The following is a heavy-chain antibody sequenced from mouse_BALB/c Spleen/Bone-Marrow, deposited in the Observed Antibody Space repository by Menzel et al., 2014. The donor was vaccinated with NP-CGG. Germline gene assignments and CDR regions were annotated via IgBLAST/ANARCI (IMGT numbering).Heavy chain of an antibody. Sequence: DVMLVESGGGLVQPGGSMKLSCVASGFTFSNYWMNWVRQSPEKGLEWVAEIRLKSNNYATHYAESVKGRFTISRDDSKSSVYLQMNNVRAEDAGIYYCPREGVRRGFAYWGQGTLVTVSA. J-gene: IGHJ3*01. CDR2: IRLKSNNYAT. D-gene: IGHD2-14*01. V-gene: IGHV6-6*02. CDR1: GFTFSNYW. CDR3: PREGVRRGFAY.